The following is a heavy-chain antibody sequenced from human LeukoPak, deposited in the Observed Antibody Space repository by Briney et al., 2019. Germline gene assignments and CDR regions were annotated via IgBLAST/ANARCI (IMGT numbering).Heavy chain of an antibody. CDR1: GFTFNKYA. Sequence: GKSLRLSCAASGFTFNKYAIHWVRQATGKGLEWVSAIGTAGDTYYPGSVKGRFTISRENAKNSLYLQMNSLRAGDTAVYYCARGLGYYDSSGYIWYFDLWGRGTLVTVSS. J-gene: IGHJ2*01. CDR3: ARGLGYYDSSGYIWYFDL. CDR2: IGTAGDT. V-gene: IGHV3-13*01. D-gene: IGHD3-22*01.